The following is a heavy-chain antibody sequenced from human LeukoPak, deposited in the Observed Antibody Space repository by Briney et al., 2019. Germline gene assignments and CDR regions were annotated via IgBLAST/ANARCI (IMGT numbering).Heavy chain of an antibody. V-gene: IGHV1-8*03. CDR3: ARGRQYCSSTSCYTQGAFDI. Sequence: ASVKVSCKASGYTFTSYDINWVRQATGQGLEWMGWMNPNSGNTGYAQKFQGRVTITRNTSISTAYMELSSLRSEDTAVYYCARGRQYCSSTSCYTQGAFDIWGQGTMVTVSS. D-gene: IGHD2-2*02. CDR1: GYTFTSYD. J-gene: IGHJ3*02. CDR2: MNPNSGNT.